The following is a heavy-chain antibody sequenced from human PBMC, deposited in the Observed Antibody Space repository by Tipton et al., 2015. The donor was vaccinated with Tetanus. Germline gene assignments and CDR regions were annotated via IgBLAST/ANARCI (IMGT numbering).Heavy chain of an antibody. J-gene: IGHJ4*02. CDR3: ARGHSPLYNWNFGYFDF. V-gene: IGHV1-69*06. D-gene: IGHD1-7*01. CDR1: GGSFRTYI. CDR2: IIPIFGTI. Sequence: QLVQSGAEVKKPGSAVKVSCETSGGSFRTYITSWVRQAPGQGLEWMGSIIPIFGTITYAQKFQGRLTITADKSTNTAHMSLSSLRSEDTAVYFCARGHSPLYNWNFGYFDFWGQGTLVTVSS.